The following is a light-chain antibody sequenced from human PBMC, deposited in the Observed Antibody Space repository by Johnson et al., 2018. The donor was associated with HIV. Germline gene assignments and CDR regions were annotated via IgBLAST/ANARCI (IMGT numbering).Light chain of an antibody. J-gene: IGLJ1*01. Sequence: QAVLTQPPSVSAAPGQTVTISCSGSSSNIGSNYVSWYQQVPGTAPKLLIFDTYQRPSGIPDRFSGSKSDTSATLGITGLQTGDEADYYCGTWDDRLGVFVFASETKVTVL. CDR2: DTY. CDR1: SSNIGSNY. CDR3: GTWDDRLGVFV. V-gene: IGLV1-51*01.